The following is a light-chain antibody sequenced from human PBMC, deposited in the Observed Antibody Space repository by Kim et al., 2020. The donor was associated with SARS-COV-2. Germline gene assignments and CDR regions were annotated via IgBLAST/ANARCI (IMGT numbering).Light chain of an antibody. V-gene: IGKV1-5*03. CDR1: QSVSSW. CDR2: KAS. J-gene: IGKJ2*01. Sequence: DIQMTQSPSTLSASVGDRVTITCRASQSVSSWLAWYQQKPGKAPKLLIYKASTLEGGVPSRFSGRGSGTEFTLTINSLQPDDFATYSCQQYDSHPYTLGQGTKLDIK. CDR3: QQYDSHPYT.